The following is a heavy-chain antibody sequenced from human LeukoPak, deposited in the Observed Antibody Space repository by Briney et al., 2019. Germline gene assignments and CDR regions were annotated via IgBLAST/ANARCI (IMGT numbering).Heavy chain of an antibody. CDR3: AGRYRGTYFDY. CDR1: GFIFSSYR. V-gene: IGHV3-21*01. Sequence: GGSLRLSCAASGFIFSSYRMNWVRQAPGKGPEWVSSISSSTSYIYYTDSVKGRFTISRDNAMNSLYLQMNSLRAEDTAMYFCAGRYRGTYFDYWGQGTLVTVSS. J-gene: IGHJ4*02. CDR2: ISSSTSYI. D-gene: IGHD1-26*01.